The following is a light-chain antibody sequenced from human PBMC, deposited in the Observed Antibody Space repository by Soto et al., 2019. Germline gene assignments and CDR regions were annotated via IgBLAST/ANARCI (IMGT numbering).Light chain of an antibody. CDR1: SRYSNYK. Sequence: QLVLTQPPSASPSLGASVTLTCTLSSRYSNYKVDWYQQRPGKGPRFVMRVGTGGTVGSKGDGIPDRFSVLGSGLKRYLTIKNIQEEDESDYHCGADHGSGSNFSVVFGGGTKLTVL. CDR3: GADHGSGSNFSVV. J-gene: IGLJ2*01. V-gene: IGLV9-49*01. CDR2: VGTGGTVG.